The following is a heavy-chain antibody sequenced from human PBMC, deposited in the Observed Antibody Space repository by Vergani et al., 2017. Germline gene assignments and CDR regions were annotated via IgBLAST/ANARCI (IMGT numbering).Heavy chain of an antibody. CDR3: ARHAWNDGVNWFDP. CDR1: GGSISSGGYY. J-gene: IGHJ5*02. CDR2: IYYSGSN. V-gene: IGHV4-31*03. D-gene: IGHD1-1*01. Sequence: QVQLQESGPGLVKPSQTLSLTCTVSGGSISSGGYYWSWIRQHPGKGLEWIGYIYYSGSNNYNPSLKSRVTISVDTSKNQFSLKLSSVTAADTAVYYCARHAWNDGVNWFDPWGQGTLVTVSS.